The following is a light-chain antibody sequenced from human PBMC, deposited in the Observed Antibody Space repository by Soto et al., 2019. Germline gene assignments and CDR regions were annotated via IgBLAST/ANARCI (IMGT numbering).Light chain of an antibody. CDR2: GNS. CDR1: SSNIGAGYD. V-gene: IGLV1-40*01. Sequence: QPVLTQPPSVSGAPGQRVTIPCTGSSSNIGAGYDVHWYQQLPGTAPKLLIYGNSNRPSGVPDRFSGSKSGTSASLAITGLQAEDEAYYYCQSYDRSLSGVVFGGGTKLTVL. J-gene: IGLJ2*01. CDR3: QSYDRSLSGVV.